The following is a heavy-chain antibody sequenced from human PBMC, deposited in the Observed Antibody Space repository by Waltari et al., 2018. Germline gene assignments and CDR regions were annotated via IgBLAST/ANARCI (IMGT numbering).Heavy chain of an antibody. Sequence: QVQLQQWGAGLLKPSETLSLTCDVYGGSFSAYYWSWIRQPPGKGLEWIGEIHHSGKTNYNPSLKSRVLVSIDTSTDQFSLKLTSVTAADTAVYYCARLVVVRSAVGAYYFDYWGQGTLVTVSA. CDR2: IHHSGKT. CDR3: ARLVVVRSAVGAYYFDY. J-gene: IGHJ4*02. CDR1: GGSFSAYY. D-gene: IGHD2-15*01. V-gene: IGHV4-34*02.